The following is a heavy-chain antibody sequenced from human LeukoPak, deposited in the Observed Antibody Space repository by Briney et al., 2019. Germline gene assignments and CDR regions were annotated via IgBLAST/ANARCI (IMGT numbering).Heavy chain of an antibody. CDR1: GGSFSGYY. D-gene: IGHD1-26*01. CDR3: SRESGAFCPFGY. V-gene: IGHV4-34*01. CDR2: INHSGST. J-gene: IGHJ4*02. Sequence: SETLSLTCAVYGGSFSGYYWSWIRQPPGKGLEWIGEINHSGSTNYNPSLNSRVTMSIDESRNQLSLNLTSVTAADTAIYCCSRESGAFCPFGYWGQGTLVIVPS.